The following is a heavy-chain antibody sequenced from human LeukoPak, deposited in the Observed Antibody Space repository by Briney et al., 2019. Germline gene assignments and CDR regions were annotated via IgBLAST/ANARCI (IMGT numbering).Heavy chain of an antibody. V-gene: IGHV5-51*01. Sequence: GESLKISCEGSGYSFTSYWIGWVRQLPGKGLEWMGIIYPGDSDTRYSPSFQGQVTISADKSISTAYLQWSSLKASGTAMYYCARRRYSYGLYYYYGMDVWGQGTTVTVSS. CDR2: IYPGDSDT. CDR1: GYSFTSYW. CDR3: ARRRYSYGLYYYYGMDV. J-gene: IGHJ6*02. D-gene: IGHD5-18*01.